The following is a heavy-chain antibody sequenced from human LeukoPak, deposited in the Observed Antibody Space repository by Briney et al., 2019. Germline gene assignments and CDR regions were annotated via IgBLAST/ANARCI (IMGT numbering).Heavy chain of an antibody. V-gene: IGHV3-21*01. CDR3: ARDKYRGYSYANFDY. Sequence: PGGSLRLSCAASGFTFSSYSMNWVRQAPGKGLXXXXXISSSSSYIYYADSVKGRFTISRDNAKNSLYLQMNSLRAEDTAVYYCARDKYRGYSYANFDYWGQGTLVTVSS. D-gene: IGHD5-18*01. CDR2: ISSSSSYI. CDR1: GFTFSSYS. J-gene: IGHJ4*02.